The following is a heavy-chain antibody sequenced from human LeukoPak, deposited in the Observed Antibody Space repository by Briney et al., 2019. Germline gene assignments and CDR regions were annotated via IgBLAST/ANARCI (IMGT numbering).Heavy chain of an antibody. J-gene: IGHJ6*02. D-gene: IGHD3-3*01. CDR1: GGSITIYY. CDR3: ARDHRDFWSGSYGMDV. V-gene: IGHV4-4*07. CDR2: IYTSGST. Sequence: SETLSLTCTVSGGSITIYYWSWIRQPAGKGLEWIGRIYTSGSTNYNPSLKSRVTMSVDTSKNQFSLKLSSVTAADTAVYYCARDHRDFWSGSYGMDVWGQGTTVTVPS.